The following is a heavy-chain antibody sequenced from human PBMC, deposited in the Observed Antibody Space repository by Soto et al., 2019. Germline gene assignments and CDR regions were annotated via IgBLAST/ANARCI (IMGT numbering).Heavy chain of an antibody. CDR3: ARGRSTTVFGVVSY. Sequence: GGSLRLSCAASGFTLSSNWMNWVRQAQGKGLVWVSRINTDGSSTTYADSVKGRFTISRDNAKNTLYLQMNSLRAEDTAVYFCARGRSTTVFGVVSYWGQGTQVTVSS. J-gene: IGHJ4*02. CDR2: INTDGSST. CDR1: GFTLSSNW. D-gene: IGHD3-3*01. V-gene: IGHV3-74*01.